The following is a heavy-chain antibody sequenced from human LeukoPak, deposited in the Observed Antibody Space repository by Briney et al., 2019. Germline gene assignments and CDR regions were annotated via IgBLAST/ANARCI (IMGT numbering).Heavy chain of an antibody. J-gene: IGHJ5*02. CDR2: IYYSGST. V-gene: IGHV4-59*08. CDR1: GGSISSYY. Sequence: SETLSLTCTVSGGSISSYYWSWIRQPPGKGLEWIGYIYYSGSTYYNPSLKSRVTISVDTSKNQFSLKVTSVTAADTAVYYCARHSADYGGNSEVGWFDPWGQGTLVTVSS. CDR3: ARHSADYGGNSEVGWFDP. D-gene: IGHD4-23*01.